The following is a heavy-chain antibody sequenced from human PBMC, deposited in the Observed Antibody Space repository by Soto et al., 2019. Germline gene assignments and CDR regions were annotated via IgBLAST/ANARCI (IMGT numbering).Heavy chain of an antibody. CDR1: GFTFSSYA. Sequence: EVQLLESGGGLVQPGGSLRLSCAASGFTFSSYAMSWVRQAPGKGLEWVSAISGSAGSTYYADSVKGRFTISRDNSKNTLYLQMNSLRAEDTAVYYCATTHAYYDFWSGYYPWYYYGMDVWGQGTTVTVSS. CDR2: ISGSAGST. J-gene: IGHJ6*02. D-gene: IGHD3-3*01. V-gene: IGHV3-23*01. CDR3: ATTHAYYDFWSGYYPWYYYGMDV.